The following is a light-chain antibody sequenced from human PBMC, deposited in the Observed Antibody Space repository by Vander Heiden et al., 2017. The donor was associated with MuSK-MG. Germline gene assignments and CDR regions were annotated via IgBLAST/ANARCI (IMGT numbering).Light chain of an antibody. V-gene: IGKV1-9*01. J-gene: IGKJ3*01. CDR1: QGISSY. CDR3: QQLNSYPPPFT. CDR2: AAS. Sequence: IQLTQSPSSLSASVGDRVTITCRASQGISSYLAWYQQKPGKAPKLLIYAASTLQSGVPSRFSGSGSGTEFTLTISSRQPEDFATYYCQQLNSYPPPFTFGPGTKVDIK.